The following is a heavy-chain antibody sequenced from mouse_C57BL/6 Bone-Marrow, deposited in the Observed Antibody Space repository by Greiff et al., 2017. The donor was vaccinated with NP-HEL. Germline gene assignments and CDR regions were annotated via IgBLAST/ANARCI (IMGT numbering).Heavy chain of an antibody. V-gene: IGHV1-76*01. Sequence: QVHVKQSGAELVRPGASVKLSCKASGYTFTDYYINWVKQRPGQGLEWIARIYPGSGNTYYNEKFKGKATLTAEKSSSTAYMQLSSLTSEDSAVYFCAREGDYYGSSYRYFDVWGTGTTVTVSS. D-gene: IGHD1-1*01. CDR3: AREGDYYGSSYRYFDV. CDR1: GYTFTDYY. CDR2: IYPGSGNT. J-gene: IGHJ1*03.